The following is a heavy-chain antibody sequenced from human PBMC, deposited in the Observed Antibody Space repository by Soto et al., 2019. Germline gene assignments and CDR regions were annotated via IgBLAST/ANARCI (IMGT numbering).Heavy chain of an antibody. J-gene: IGHJ4*01. V-gene: IGHV4-61*01. CDR2: IYYRGST. CDR1: GGSVSSCRYY. CDR3: ATDIRGYIRAFDY. Sequence: ETLESTFPVPGGSVSSCRYYWTWIRQPPGKVLEWIGYIYYRGSTNYNPSLKSRLTISVDTSKNQFSLKLTSVAASDTAVYYCATDIRGYIRAFDYWGQGTLVTVS. D-gene: IGHD5-18*01.